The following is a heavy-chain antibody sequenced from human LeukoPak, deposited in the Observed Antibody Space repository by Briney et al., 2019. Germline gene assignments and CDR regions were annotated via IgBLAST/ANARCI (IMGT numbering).Heavy chain of an antibody. V-gene: IGHV4-30-4*01. CDR1: GGSISSGDYY. J-gene: IGHJ3*02. CDR3: ACEWPVAVAGAFDI. D-gene: IGHD6-19*01. CDR2: IYYSGST. Sequence: PSQTLSLTCTVSGGSISSGDYYWSWIRQPPGKGLEWIGYIYYSGSTYYNPSLKSRVTISVDTSKNQFSLKLSSVTAADTAVYYCACEWPVAVAGAFDIWGQGTMVTVSS.